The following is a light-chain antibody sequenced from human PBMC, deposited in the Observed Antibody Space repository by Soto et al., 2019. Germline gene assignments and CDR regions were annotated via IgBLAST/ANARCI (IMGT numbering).Light chain of an antibody. J-gene: IGLJ1*01. CDR1: SGDIGSYNR. V-gene: IGLV2-14*01. Sequence: QSVLTQPASVSGSPGQSITISCTGTSGDIGSYNRVSWYQQHPGKAPKLIIYEVTDRPSGVSNRFSGSKSGNTASLTISGRQAEDEAEDYCSSYTNINTRACVFGTGTKLTVL. CDR3: SSYTNINTRACV. CDR2: EVT.